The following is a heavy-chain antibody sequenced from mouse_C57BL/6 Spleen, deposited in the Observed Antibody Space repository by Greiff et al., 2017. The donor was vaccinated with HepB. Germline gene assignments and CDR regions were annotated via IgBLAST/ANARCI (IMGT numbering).Heavy chain of an antibody. CDR1: GYTFTSYW. J-gene: IGHJ1*03. Sequence: VQLQQPGAELVKPGASVKMSCKASGYTFTSYWITWVKQRPGQGLEWIGDIYPGSGSTNYNEKFKSKATLTVDTSSSTSYMRLSSLTSEDSAVYYCARILHWYFDVWGTGTTVTVSS. CDR2: IYPGSGST. V-gene: IGHV1-55*01. CDR3: ARILHWYFDV.